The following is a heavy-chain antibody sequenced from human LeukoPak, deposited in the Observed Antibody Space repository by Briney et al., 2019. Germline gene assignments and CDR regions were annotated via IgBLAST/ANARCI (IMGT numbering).Heavy chain of an antibody. V-gene: IGHV3-23*01. J-gene: IGHJ3*02. D-gene: IGHD3-10*01. Sequence: PGGSLRLSCAASGFTFSSYAMSWVRQAPGKGLEWVSAISGSGGSTYYADSVKGRFTISRDNSKNTLYLQMNSLRAEDTAVYYCAKDVSRFGGALIDAFDIWGQGTMVTVSS. CDR3: AKDVSRFGGALIDAFDI. CDR1: GFTFSSYA. CDR2: ISGSGGST.